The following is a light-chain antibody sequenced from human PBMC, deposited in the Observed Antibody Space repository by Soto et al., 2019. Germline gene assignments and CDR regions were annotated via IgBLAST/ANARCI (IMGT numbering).Light chain of an antibody. CDR2: GAS. Sequence: EIVMTQSPATLSVSPGERATLSCRASQGVSSNLALYQQKPGQAPRLLIYGASSRATGIPARFSGSGSGTEFTLTINTLHPEDFAVYYCQQYYQWPSYTFGQGTKVDI. CDR3: QQYYQWPSYT. J-gene: IGKJ2*01. CDR1: QGVSSN. V-gene: IGKV3-15*01.